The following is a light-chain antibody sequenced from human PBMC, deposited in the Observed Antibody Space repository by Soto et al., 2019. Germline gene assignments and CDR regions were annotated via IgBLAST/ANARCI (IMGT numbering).Light chain of an antibody. J-gene: IGKJ1*01. CDR3: QHYNSYSEA. CDR1: QSISSY. CDR2: AAS. V-gene: IGKV1-39*01. Sequence: DIQMTQSPSSLSASVGDRVTITCRASQSISSYLNWYQQKPGKAPKFLIYAASSLQSGVPSRFSGSGSGTEFTLTISSLQPDDFATYYCQHYNSYSEAFGQGTKVELK.